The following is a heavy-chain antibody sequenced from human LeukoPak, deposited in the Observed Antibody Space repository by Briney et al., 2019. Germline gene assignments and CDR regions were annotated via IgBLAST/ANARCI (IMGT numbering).Heavy chain of an antibody. CDR1: GFIFGSYV. CDR3: AKGVRGVIAYYFDF. D-gene: IGHD3-10*01. J-gene: IGHJ4*02. V-gene: IGHV3-30*18. CDR2: ISSDGSDK. Sequence: GGSLRLSCAASGFIFGSYVMHWVRQAPGKGLEWVAVISSDGSDKYYADSGKGRFTISRDNSKNQLYLQINSLRTEDTAVYYCAKGVRGVIAYYFDFWGQGTLVTVSS.